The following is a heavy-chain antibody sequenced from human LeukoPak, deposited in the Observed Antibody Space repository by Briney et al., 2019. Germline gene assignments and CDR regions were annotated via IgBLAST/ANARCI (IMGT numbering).Heavy chain of an antibody. V-gene: IGHV3-21*01. CDR3: ARDSAIVVLAYMDV. J-gene: IGHJ6*03. Sequence: GGSLRLSCAASGFTFSSYSMNWVRQAPGKGLEWVSSISSSSSYIYYADSVKGRFTISRDNAKNSLYLQMNSLRAEDTAVYYCARDSAIVVLAYMDVWGKGTTVTVSS. CDR1: GFTFSSYS. CDR2: ISSSSSYI. D-gene: IGHD2-15*01.